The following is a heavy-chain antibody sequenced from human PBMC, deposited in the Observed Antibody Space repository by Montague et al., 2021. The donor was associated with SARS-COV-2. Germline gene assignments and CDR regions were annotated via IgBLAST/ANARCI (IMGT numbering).Heavy chain of an antibody. CDR1: SGSISSYY. D-gene: IGHD1-20*01. Sequence: SETLSLTCTVSSGSISSYYWSWIRQPPGKGLEWIGYIYYSGTTNYNPSLKSRVTISVDTSKNQFSLKLSSVTAADTAVYYCARFYANWKDLNWFDPWGQGTLVTVSS. CDR3: ARFYANWKDLNWFDP. V-gene: IGHV4-59*01. CDR2: IYYSGTT. J-gene: IGHJ5*02.